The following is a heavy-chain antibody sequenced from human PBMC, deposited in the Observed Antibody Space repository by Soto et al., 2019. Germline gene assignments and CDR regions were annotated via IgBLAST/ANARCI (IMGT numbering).Heavy chain of an antibody. D-gene: IGHD2-2*01. J-gene: IGHJ6*02. V-gene: IGHV3-33*01. Sequence: QRGGSLRLSCLATAVTLSSSSMHWVRHAPGKRLGWVPFLWYKRSNKYYADSGKGRFTISRDNPQNMLYLQKNRPTAEDPGADYSVRSPPSCGRAYFGMDVGGLGATVTVSS. CDR3: VRSPPSCGRAYFGMDV. CDR1: AVTLSSSS. CDR2: LWYKRSNK.